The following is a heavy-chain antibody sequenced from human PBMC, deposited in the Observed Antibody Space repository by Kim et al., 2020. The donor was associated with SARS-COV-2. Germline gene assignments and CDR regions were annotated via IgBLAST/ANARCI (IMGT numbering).Heavy chain of an antibody. D-gene: IGHD6-19*01. CDR3: AREGGIAVAGPDY. J-gene: IGHJ4*02. V-gene: IGHV3-30*01. Sequence: ADSVKSRFTISRDNSKNTRYLNKNSMRAEDTAVYYGAREGGIAVAGPDYWGQGTLVTVSS.